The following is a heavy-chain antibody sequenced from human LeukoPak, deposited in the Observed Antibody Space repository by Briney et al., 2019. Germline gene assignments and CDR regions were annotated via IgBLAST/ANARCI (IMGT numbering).Heavy chain of an antibody. Sequence: GGSLRLSCAASGFTFSSYAMHWVRQAPGKGLEWVAVISYDGSNKYYADSVKGRFTISRDNSKNTLYLQMNSLRAEDAAVYYCARNHDYGDYSASNDASDIWGQGTMVTVSS. V-gene: IGHV3-30*04. CDR1: GFTFSSYA. CDR2: ISYDGSNK. D-gene: IGHD4-17*01. J-gene: IGHJ3*02. CDR3: ARNHDYGDYSASNDASDI.